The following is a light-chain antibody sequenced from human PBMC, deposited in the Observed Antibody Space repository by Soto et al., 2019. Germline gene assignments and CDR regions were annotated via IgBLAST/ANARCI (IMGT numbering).Light chain of an antibody. Sequence: EIVLTQSPATLSLSPGERATLSCRASQSVSSYLAWYQQKSGQAPRLLIYDASNRATGIPARFSGSGSGTDFTPTISSLEPEDFAVYYCQQRSNWPRLTFGGGTKVEIK. CDR1: QSVSSY. CDR3: QQRSNWPRLT. J-gene: IGKJ4*01. V-gene: IGKV3-11*01. CDR2: DAS.